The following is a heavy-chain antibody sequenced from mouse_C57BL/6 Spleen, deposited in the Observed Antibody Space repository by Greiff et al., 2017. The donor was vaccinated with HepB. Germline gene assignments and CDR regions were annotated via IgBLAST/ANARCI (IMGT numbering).Heavy chain of an antibody. V-gene: IGHV1-64*01. CDR2: IHPNSGST. CDR3: AVQLGRDAMDY. J-gene: IGHJ4*01. Sequence: QVHVKQPGAELVKPGASVKLSCKASGYTFTSYWMHWVKQRPGQGLEWIGMIHPNSGSTNYNEKFKSKATLTVDKSSSTAYMQLSSLTSEDSAVYYCAVQLGRDAMDYWGQGTSVTVSS. D-gene: IGHD4-1*02. CDR1: GYTFTSYW.